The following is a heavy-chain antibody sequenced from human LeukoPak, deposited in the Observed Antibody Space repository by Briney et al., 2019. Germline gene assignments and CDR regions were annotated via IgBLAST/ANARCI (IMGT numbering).Heavy chain of an antibody. J-gene: IGHJ2*01. CDR3: ARHEANCSGGRCYSAWYFDL. Sequence: SETLSLTCTVSGGSISSYYWSWIRQPAGKGLEWIGRIYTSGSTNYNPSLKSRVTMSVDTSKNQFSLKVTSVTAADTAVYFCARHEANCSGGRCYSAWYFDLWGRGTLVTVSS. V-gene: IGHV4-4*07. D-gene: IGHD2-15*01. CDR1: GGSISSYY. CDR2: IYTSGST.